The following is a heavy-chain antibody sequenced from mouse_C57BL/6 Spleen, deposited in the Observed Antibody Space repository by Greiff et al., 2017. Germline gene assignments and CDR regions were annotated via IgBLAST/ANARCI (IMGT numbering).Heavy chain of an antibody. J-gene: IGHJ3*01. V-gene: IGHV14-2*01. Sequence: VQLQQSGAELVKPGASVKLSCTASGFNIKDYYMHWVKQRTEQGLEWIGRIDPEDGETKYAPNFQGKATITADTSSNTAYLQLSSLTSEDTAVYYGARGVWVRRPWGQGTLVTVSA. D-gene: IGHD2-14*01. CDR2: IDPEDGET. CDR3: ARGVWVRRP. CDR1: GFNIKDYY.